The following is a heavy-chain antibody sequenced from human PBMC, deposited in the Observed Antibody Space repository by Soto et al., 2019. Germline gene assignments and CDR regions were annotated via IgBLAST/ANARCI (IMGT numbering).Heavy chain of an antibody. J-gene: IGHJ4*02. CDR1: GFPFSSYA. CDR2: ISGSGGST. Sequence: PGGSLRLSCAASGFPFSSYAMSWVRQAPGKGLEWVSAISGSGGSTYYADSVKGRFTISRDNSKNTLYLQMNSLRAEDTAVYYCAKDSTPNYDFWSGFGGPNYYFDYWGQGTLVTVSS. CDR3: AKDSTPNYDFWSGFGGPNYYFDY. D-gene: IGHD3-3*01. V-gene: IGHV3-23*01.